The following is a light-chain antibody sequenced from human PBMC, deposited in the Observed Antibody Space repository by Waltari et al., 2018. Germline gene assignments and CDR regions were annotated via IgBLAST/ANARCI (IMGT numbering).Light chain of an antibody. CDR1: NIGGKN. V-gene: IGLV3-9*01. Sequence: SYDLTQPLSVSVALGQPARITCGGNNIGGKNVHCYQQKPGQAPLLVIYRDNNRPSRIPERFSGSNSENTATLTISRAQAADEADYYCQVWDSSTAVFGGGTQLTVL. J-gene: IGLJ7*01. CDR2: RDN. CDR3: QVWDSSTAV.